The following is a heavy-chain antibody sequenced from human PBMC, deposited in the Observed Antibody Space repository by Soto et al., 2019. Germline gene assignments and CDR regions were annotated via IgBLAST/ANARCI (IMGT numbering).Heavy chain of an antibody. CDR2: IYPGDSDT. J-gene: IGHJ6*02. V-gene: IGHV5-51*01. Sequence: PGESLKISCKGSGYIFTSYWIGWVRQMPGKGLEWMGIIYPGDSDTRYSPSFQGQVTISADKSISTAYLQWSSLKASDTAMYYCARHLNYYDSSGYFNSYYYYVMDVWGQGTTVTVSS. D-gene: IGHD3-22*01. CDR3: ARHLNYYDSSGYFNSYYYYVMDV. CDR1: GYIFTSYW.